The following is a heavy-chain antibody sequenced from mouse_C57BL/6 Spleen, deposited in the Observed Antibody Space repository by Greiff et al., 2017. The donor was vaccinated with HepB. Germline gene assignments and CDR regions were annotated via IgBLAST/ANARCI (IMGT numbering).Heavy chain of an antibody. Sequence: QVQLQQSGPELVKPGASVKISCKASGYAFSSSWMNWVKQRPGKGLEWIGRIYPGDGDTNYNGKFKGKATLTADKYSSTAYMQLSSLTSEDSAVYFCARDGSSYLFDDWGQGTTLTVSS. CDR2: IYPGDGDT. J-gene: IGHJ2*01. D-gene: IGHD1-1*01. CDR3: ARDGSSYLFDD. V-gene: IGHV1-82*01. CDR1: GYAFSSSW.